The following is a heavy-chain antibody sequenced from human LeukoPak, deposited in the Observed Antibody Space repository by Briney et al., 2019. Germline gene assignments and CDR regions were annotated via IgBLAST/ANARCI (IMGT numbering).Heavy chain of an antibody. J-gene: IGHJ4*02. CDR3: AIWGYCSSTSCRPGFDY. D-gene: IGHD2-2*01. CDR2: INHSGST. CDR1: GGSFSGYY. Sequence: PSETLSHTCAVYGGSFSGYYWSWIRQPPGKGLEWIGEINHSGSTNYNPSLKSRVTISVDTSKNQFSLKLSSVTAADTAVYYCAIWGYCSSTSCRPGFDYWGQGTLVTVSS. V-gene: IGHV4-34*01.